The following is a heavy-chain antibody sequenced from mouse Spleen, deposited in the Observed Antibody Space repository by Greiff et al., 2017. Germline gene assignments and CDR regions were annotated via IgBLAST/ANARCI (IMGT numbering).Heavy chain of an antibody. CDR3: ARDANWDGGYFDG. CDR2: SRNKANDYTT. V-gene: IGHV7-1*01. CDR1: GFTFSDFY. Sequence: EVMLVESGGGLVQSGRSLRLSCATSGFTFSDFYMEWVRQAPGKGLEWIAASRNKANDYTTEYSASVKGRFIVSRDTSQSILYLQMNALRAEDTAIYYCARDANWDGGYFDGWGTGTTVTVSS. J-gene: IGHJ1*03. D-gene: IGHD4-1*01.